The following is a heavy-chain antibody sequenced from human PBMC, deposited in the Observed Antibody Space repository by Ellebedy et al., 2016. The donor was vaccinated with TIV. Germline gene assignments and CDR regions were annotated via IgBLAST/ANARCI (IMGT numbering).Heavy chain of an antibody. V-gene: IGHV1-2*02. Sequence: ASVKVSCKPSGYTFTSNYIHWVRQAPGQGLEWMGWINPKSGDTKSAQKFQGRVTMTRDTSTSTVYMELSSLRSEDTAVYYCARDLRDSSSSRYYYGMDVWGQGTTVTVSS. J-gene: IGHJ6*02. CDR1: GYTFTSNY. CDR3: ARDLRDSSSSRYYYGMDV. CDR2: INPKSGDT. D-gene: IGHD6-6*01.